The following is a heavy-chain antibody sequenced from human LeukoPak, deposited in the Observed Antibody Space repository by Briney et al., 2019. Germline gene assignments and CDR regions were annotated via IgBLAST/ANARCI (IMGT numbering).Heavy chain of an antibody. CDR3: AKNGGTTTPLYFDY. CDR2: ISSGSTYI. V-gene: IGHV3-21*01. D-gene: IGHD1-7*01. Sequence: GGSLRLSCAASGFTFSNYNVNWVRQAPGKGLEWVSSISSGSTYIYYADSVKGRFTISRDNAKNSLYLQMNTLRAEDTAVYYCAKNGGTTTPLYFDYWGQGTLVTVSS. CDR1: GFTFSNYN. J-gene: IGHJ4*02.